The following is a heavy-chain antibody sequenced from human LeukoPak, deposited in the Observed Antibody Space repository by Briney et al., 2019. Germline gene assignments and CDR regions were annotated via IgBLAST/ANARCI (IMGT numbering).Heavy chain of an antibody. D-gene: IGHD6-6*01. CDR2: IRYDGSNI. CDR3: AREPIAARRNFDY. Sequence: GGSLRLSCAASGLTFSSYGMHWVRQAPGKGLEWVAFIRYDGSNIYYADSVKGRFTISRDNYKNTLYLQMNSLRAEDTAVYYCAREPIAARRNFDYWGQGTLVTVSS. J-gene: IGHJ4*02. V-gene: IGHV3-30*02. CDR1: GLTFSSYG.